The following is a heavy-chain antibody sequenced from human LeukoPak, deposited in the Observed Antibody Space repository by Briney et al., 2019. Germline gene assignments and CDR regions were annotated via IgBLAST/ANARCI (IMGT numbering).Heavy chain of an antibody. J-gene: IGHJ4*02. Sequence: SETLSLTCAVYGGPFSGYYWSWIRQPPGKGLEWIGEINHSGSTNYNPSLKSRVTISVDTSKNQFSLKLSSVTAADTAVYYCARKGLRLLDWLSEYFFDYWGQGTLVTVSS. CDR3: ARKGLRLLDWLSEYFFDY. CDR2: INHSGST. D-gene: IGHD3-3*01. CDR1: GGPFSGYY. V-gene: IGHV4-34*01.